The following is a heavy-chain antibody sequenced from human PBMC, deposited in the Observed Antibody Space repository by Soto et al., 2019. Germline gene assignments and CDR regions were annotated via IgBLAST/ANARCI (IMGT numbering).Heavy chain of an antibody. V-gene: IGHV3-11*01. CDR1: GFTFSDYY. Sequence: TGGSLRLSCAAFGFTFSDYYMSWIRQAPGKGLEWVSYISSSGSTIYYADSVKGRFTISRDNAKNSLYLQMNSLRAEDTAVYYCARDGFVLVPAAISPRFDPWGQGTLVTVSS. CDR2: ISSSGSTI. D-gene: IGHD2-2*01. CDR3: ARDGFVLVPAAISPRFDP. J-gene: IGHJ5*02.